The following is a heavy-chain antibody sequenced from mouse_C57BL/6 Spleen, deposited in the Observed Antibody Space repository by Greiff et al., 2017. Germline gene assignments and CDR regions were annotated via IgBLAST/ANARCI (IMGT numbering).Heavy chain of an antibody. CDR3: ASPSYYGSSGFAY. CDR1: GYAFSSSW. V-gene: IGHV1-82*01. Sequence: VQLQQSGPELVKPGASVKISCKASGYAFSSSWMNWVKQRPGKGLEWIGRIYPGDGDTNYNGKFKGKATLTADKSSSTAYMQLSSLTSEDSAVYFCASPSYYGSSGFAYWGQGTLVTVSA. J-gene: IGHJ3*01. CDR2: IYPGDGDT. D-gene: IGHD1-1*01.